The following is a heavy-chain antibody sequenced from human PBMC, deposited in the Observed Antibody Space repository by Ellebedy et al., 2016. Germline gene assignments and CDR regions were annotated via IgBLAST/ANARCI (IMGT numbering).Heavy chain of an antibody. V-gene: IGHV4-59*04. D-gene: IGHD4-17*01. CDR2: IYYSGST. CDR1: GGSISSYY. Sequence: GSLRLSXTVSGGSISSYYWSWIRQPPGKGLEWIGSIYYSGSTYYNPSLKSRVTISVDTSKNQFSLKLSSVTAADTAVYYCAGTVTTGTDYWGQGTLVTVSS. J-gene: IGHJ4*02. CDR3: AGTVTTGTDY.